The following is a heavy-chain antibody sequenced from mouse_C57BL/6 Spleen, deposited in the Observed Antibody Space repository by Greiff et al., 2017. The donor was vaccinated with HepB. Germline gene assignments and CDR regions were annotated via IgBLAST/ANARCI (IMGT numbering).Heavy chain of an antibody. D-gene: IGHD2-1*01. CDR1: GYAFSSYW. CDR3: ARLNYGNFYFDY. Sequence: VKLVESGAELVKPGASVKISCKASGYAFSSYWMNWVKQRPGKGLEWIGQIYPGDGDTNYNGKFKGKATLTADKSSSTAYMQLSSLTSEDSAVYFCARLNYGNFYFDYWGQGTTLTVSS. CDR2: IYPGDGDT. J-gene: IGHJ2*01. V-gene: IGHV1-80*01.